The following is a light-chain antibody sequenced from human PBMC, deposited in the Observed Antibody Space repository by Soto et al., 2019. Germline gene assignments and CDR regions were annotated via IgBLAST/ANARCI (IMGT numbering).Light chain of an antibody. CDR1: QGISNY. J-gene: IGKJ2*01. Sequence: DIQMTQSPSSLSAAVGDRVTITCRASQGISNYLSWYQQKPGQVPKLLIFAASTPQSGVPSRFSGSGSGTDFTLTISSLQPEDVATYFCQKYNSDPYTFGQGTRLEI. V-gene: IGKV1-27*01. CDR3: QKYNSDPYT. CDR2: AAS.